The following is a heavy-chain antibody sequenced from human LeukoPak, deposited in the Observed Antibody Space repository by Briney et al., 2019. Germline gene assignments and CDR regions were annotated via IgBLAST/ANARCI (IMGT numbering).Heavy chain of an antibody. Sequence: SQTLSLTCTVPGGSISSGGYYWSWIRQHPGKGLEWIGYIHYSGSTYYNPSLKSRVTISVDTSKNRFSLKLSSVTAADTAVYYCARDKLRGVDPWGQGTLVTVSS. V-gene: IGHV4-31*03. J-gene: IGHJ5*02. D-gene: IGHD1-26*01. CDR3: ARDKLRGVDP. CDR2: IHYSGST. CDR1: GGSISSGGYY.